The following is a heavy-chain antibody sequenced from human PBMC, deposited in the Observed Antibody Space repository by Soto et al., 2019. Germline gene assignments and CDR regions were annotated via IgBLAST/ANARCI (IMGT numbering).Heavy chain of an antibody. CDR3: ARARLVRSPAWLSRYYFDD. CDR2: INRSGST. J-gene: IGHJ4*02. V-gene: IGHV4-34*01. D-gene: IGHD3-9*01. Sequence: SETLSLTCAVYGGSFSGYYWSWIRQPPGKGLEWIGEINRSGSTNYDPSLKSRVTLSVDTSKNQFSLRLSSVTAAATAVYYCARARLVRSPAWLSRYYFDDWGQGTLVTLSS. CDR1: GGSFSGYY.